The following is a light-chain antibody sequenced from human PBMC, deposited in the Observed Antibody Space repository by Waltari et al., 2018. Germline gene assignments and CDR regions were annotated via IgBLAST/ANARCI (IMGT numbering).Light chain of an antibody. Sequence: QSALTQPASLSGSPGQSITISSTGPSVLVWGYHLVSWYQQRPGEPPRLILYEGNRRPSGVSDRFSGSGSGNTASLTISGLQAEDEADYHCCSHASGASPFIRFGGGTKLAVL. CDR2: EGN. CDR1: SVLVWGYHL. CDR3: CSHASGASPFIR. J-gene: IGLJ2*01. V-gene: IGLV2-23*01.